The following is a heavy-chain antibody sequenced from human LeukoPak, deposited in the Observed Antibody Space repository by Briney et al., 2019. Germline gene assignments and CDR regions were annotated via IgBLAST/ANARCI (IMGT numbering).Heavy chain of an antibody. CDR3: LAGYYYYYMDV. D-gene: IGHD3-16*01. CDR1: GFAFSNYW. V-gene: IGHV3-74*01. CDR2: INTHGSST. J-gene: IGHJ6*03. Sequence: PGGPLRLSCAASGFAFSNYWLHSVRQAPGKGLEWDARINTHGSSTNYADSVKGRFTISRDNAKNTLYLQMTSLSAEDTAVYYALAGYYYYYMDVWGKGTTVTVSS.